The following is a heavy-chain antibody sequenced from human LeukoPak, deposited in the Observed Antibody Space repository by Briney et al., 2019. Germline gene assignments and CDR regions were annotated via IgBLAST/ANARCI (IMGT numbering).Heavy chain of an antibody. CDR3: ARDCTSYGSGSYFGYYYYYGMDV. D-gene: IGHD3-10*01. J-gene: IGHJ6*02. V-gene: IGHV3-21*01. CDR2: ISSSSSYI. CDR1: GFTFSSYS. Sequence: GGSLRLSCAASGFTFSSYSMNWVRQAPGKGLEWVSSISSSSSYIYYADSVKGRFTISRDNAKNSLYLQMNSLRAEDTAEYYCARDCTSYGSGSYFGYYYYYGMDVWGQGTTVTVSS.